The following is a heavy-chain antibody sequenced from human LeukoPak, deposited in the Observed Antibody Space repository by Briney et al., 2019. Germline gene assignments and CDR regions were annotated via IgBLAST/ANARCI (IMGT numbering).Heavy chain of an antibody. D-gene: IGHD2-2*01. J-gene: IGHJ4*02. CDR3: ARGADQGYFDY. V-gene: IGHV1-69*13. Sequence: ASVKVSCKASGGTFSSYAISWVRQAPGQGLEWMGGIIPIFGTANYAQKFQGRVTITADESTSTAYMEMSSLRSEDTAVYYCARGADQGYFDYWGQGTLVTVSS. CDR1: GGTFSSYA. CDR2: IIPIFGTA.